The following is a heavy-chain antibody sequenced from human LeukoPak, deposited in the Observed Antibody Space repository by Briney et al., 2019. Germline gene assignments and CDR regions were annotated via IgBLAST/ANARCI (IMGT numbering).Heavy chain of an antibody. CDR2: ISYDGSNK. D-gene: IGHD2-2*01. V-gene: IGHV3-30*04. CDR1: GFTFSSYA. J-gene: IGHJ4*02. Sequence: HPGGSLSLSCAASGFTFSSYAMHWVRQAPGKGLEWVAVISYDGSNKYYADSVKGRFTISRDNSKNTLYLQMNSLRAEDTAVYYCARDPSLYCSSTSCYALHFDYWGQGTLVTVSS. CDR3: ARDPSLYCSSTSCYALHFDY.